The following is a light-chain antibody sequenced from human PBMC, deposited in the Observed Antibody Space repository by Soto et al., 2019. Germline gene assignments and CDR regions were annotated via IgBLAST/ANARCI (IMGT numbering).Light chain of an antibody. Sequence: DIVMTQSPDSLAVSLGERATINCKSSQTVLYRSKNKNYLAWYQQRPGQPPKLLIYWASTRESGVPDRFSGSGSGTDFTLTISSLQAEDVAVYYCQQYYSSPFTFGPGTKWIS. V-gene: IGKV4-1*01. CDR2: WAS. CDR1: QTVLYRSKNKNY. J-gene: IGKJ3*01. CDR3: QQYYSSPFT.